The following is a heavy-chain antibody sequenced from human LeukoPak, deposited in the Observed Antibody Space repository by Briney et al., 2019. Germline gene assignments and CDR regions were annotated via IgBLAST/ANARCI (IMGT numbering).Heavy chain of an antibody. D-gene: IGHD6-13*01. V-gene: IGHV1-2*02. Sequence: ASVKVSCKASGYTFTGYYMHWVRQAPGQGLEWMGWINPNSGGTNYAQKFQGRVTMTRDTSTSTVYMELSSLRSEDTAVYYCARDNTMSSWYGGPYYFDYWGQGTLVTVSS. CDR2: INPNSGGT. J-gene: IGHJ4*02. CDR3: ARDNTMSSWYGGPYYFDY. CDR1: GYTFTGYY.